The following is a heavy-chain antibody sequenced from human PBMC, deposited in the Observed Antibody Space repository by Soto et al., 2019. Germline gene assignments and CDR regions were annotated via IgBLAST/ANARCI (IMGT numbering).Heavy chain of an antibody. CDR3: ARSQGGSSSLDIYYYYYYGTDV. D-gene: IGHD2-15*01. J-gene: IGHJ6*02. V-gene: IGHV1-69*01. CDR2: IIPIFGTA. CDR1: GGTFSSYA. Sequence: QVQLVQSGAEVKKPGSSVKVSCKAPGGTFSSYAISWVRQAPGQGLEWMGGIIPIFGTAKYAQKFQGRVTITADESTSTGYMELSSLRSEDTAVYYCARSQGGSSSLDIYYYYYYGTDVWGQGTTVTVSS.